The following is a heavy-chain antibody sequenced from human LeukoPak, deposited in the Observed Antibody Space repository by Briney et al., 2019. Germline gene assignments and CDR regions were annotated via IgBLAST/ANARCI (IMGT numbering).Heavy chain of an antibody. D-gene: IGHD3-3*01. CDR1: GGSISSSGYY. CDR2: IYYSGST. V-gene: IGHV4-39*01. J-gene: IGHJ4*02. Sequence: SETLSLTCTVAGGSISSSGYYWVWIRQPPGKGLEWIGSIYYSGSTYYNPSLKSRVTISVDTSKNQFSLKLSSVTAADTAVYYCARRIFGVGHFDYWGQGTLVTVSS. CDR3: ARRIFGVGHFDY.